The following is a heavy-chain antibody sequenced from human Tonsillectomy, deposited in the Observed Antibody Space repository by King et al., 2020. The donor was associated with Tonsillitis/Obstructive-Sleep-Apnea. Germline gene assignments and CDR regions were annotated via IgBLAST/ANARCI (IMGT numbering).Heavy chain of an antibody. Sequence: VQLVESGGGVVQPGRSLRLSCAASGFTFSSYGMHWVRQAPGKGLEWVAVISYDGSNKYYADSVKGRFTISRDNSKNTLYLQMNSLRAEDTAVYYCAKGTDESGGYGDYWGQGTLVTVSS. CDR3: AKGTDESGGYGDY. CDR2: ISYDGSNK. CDR1: GFTFSSYG. D-gene: IGHD1-26*01. J-gene: IGHJ4*02. V-gene: IGHV3-30*18.